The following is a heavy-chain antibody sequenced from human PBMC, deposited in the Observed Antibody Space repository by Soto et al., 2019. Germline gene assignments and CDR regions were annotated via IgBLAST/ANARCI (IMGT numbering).Heavy chain of an antibody. D-gene: IGHD4-17*01. CDR3: ARGRDYGDYVGAFDI. J-gene: IGHJ3*02. CDR1: GGSISSGGYY. V-gene: IGHV4-31*03. CDR2: IYYSGST. Sequence: QVQLQESGPGLVKPSQTLSLTCTVSGGSISSGGYYWSWIRQHPGKGLEWIGYIYYSGSTYYNPSLMSRVTISVDTSKNQFSLKLSSVTAADTAVYYCARGRDYGDYVGAFDIWGQGTMVTVSS.